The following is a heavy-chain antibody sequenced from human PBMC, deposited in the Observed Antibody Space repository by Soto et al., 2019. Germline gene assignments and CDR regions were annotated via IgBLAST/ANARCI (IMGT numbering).Heavy chain of an antibody. D-gene: IGHD1-26*01. V-gene: IGHV4-4*02. CDR1: GGSISSSNW. J-gene: IGHJ6*02. CDR2: IYHSGST. CDR3: ARQSGGYYYYGMDV. Sequence: SETLSLTCAVSGGSISSSNWWSWVRQPPGKGLEWNGEIYHSGSTNYNPSLKSRVTISVDTSKNQFSLKLSSVTAADSAIYYCARQSGGYYYYGMDVWGQGTTVTVS.